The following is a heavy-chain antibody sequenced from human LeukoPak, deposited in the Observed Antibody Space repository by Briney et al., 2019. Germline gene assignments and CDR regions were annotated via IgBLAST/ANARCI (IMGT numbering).Heavy chain of an antibody. CDR2: IYYSGST. Sequence: SETLSLTCTVSAGSIFNYYWSWIRQPPGKGLEWIGYIYYSGSTDYNPSLKSRVTISVDTSKNQFSLRLRSVTAADTAVYYCAKEGTSSWYLWGQGTLVTVSS. CDR1: AGSIFNYY. J-gene: IGHJ5*02. CDR3: AKEGTSSWYL. V-gene: IGHV4-59*12. D-gene: IGHD6-13*01.